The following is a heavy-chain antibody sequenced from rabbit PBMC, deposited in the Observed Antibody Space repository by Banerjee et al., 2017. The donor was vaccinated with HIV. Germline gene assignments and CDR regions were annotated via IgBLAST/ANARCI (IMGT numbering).Heavy chain of an antibody. CDR1: GFSFSTYYY. CDR2: IVTPSGTT. D-gene: IGHD7-1*01. J-gene: IGHJ4*01. V-gene: IGHV1S45*01. Sequence: QEQLEESGGDLVKPGASLTLTCTASGFSFSTYYYMCWVRQAPGKGLEWIACIVTPSGTTYYANWAKGRFAISKTSSTTVTLQMTSLTAADTATYFCAREDYSDGNFNLWGPGTLVTVS. CDR3: AREDYSDGNFNL.